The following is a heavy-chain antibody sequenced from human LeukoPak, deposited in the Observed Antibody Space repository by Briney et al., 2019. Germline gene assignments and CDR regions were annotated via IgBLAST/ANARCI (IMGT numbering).Heavy chain of an antibody. D-gene: IGHD3-16*02. Sequence: GGSLRLSCAASGFTFSSYWMSWVRQAPGKGLEWVANIKQEGSEKYYVDSVKGRFTISRDNAKNSLYLQMNSLRAEDTAVYYCARDWLYDYVWGSYRSDAFDIWGQGTMVTVSS. CDR2: IKQEGSEK. V-gene: IGHV3-7*01. CDR3: ARDWLYDYVWGSYRSDAFDI. CDR1: GFTFSSYW. J-gene: IGHJ3*02.